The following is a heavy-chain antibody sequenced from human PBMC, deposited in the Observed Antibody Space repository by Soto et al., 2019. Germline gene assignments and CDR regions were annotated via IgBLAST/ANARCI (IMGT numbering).Heavy chain of an antibody. Sequence: GGSLRLSCAASGFTFSSYEMNWVRQAPGEGLEWVSYISSSGSTIYYADSVKGRFTISRDNAKNSLYLQMNSLRAEDTAVYYCARERGYCTNGVCSPGWFDPWGQGTLVTVSS. D-gene: IGHD2-8*01. CDR3: ARERGYCTNGVCSPGWFDP. CDR1: GFTFSSYE. J-gene: IGHJ5*02. V-gene: IGHV3-48*03. CDR2: ISSSGSTI.